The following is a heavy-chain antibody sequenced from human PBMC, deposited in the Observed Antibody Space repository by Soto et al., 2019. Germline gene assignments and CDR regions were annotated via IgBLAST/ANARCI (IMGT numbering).Heavy chain of an antibody. Sequence: QVQLVQSGAEVKKPGASGKVSCKASGYTFTTYAISWVRQAPGQGLEWMGRISTYKGNTEYAQKLQGRVTMTTDTSTSTAYMELRSLRSDDTAVYYCARDPQYSTSSQVFDSWGQGPLVPVSS. CDR2: ISTYKGNT. V-gene: IGHV1-18*01. J-gene: IGHJ4*02. CDR1: GYTFTTYA. D-gene: IGHD6-6*01. CDR3: ARDPQYSTSSQVFDS.